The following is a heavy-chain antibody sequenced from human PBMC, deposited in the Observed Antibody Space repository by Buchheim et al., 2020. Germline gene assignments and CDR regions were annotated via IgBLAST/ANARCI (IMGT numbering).Heavy chain of an antibody. CDR1: GFTFSSYG. D-gene: IGHD5-18*01. J-gene: IGHJ4*02. CDR2: ISYDGSNK. Sequence: QVQLVESGGGVVQPGRSLRLSCAASGFTFSSYGMHWVRQAPGKGLEWVAVISYDGSNKYYADSVKGRFTISRDNSKNTLYLQMNSLRAEDTAVYYCAKDGEADTAMAFLYHFDYWGQGTL. CDR3: AKDGEADTAMAFLYHFDY. V-gene: IGHV3-30*18.